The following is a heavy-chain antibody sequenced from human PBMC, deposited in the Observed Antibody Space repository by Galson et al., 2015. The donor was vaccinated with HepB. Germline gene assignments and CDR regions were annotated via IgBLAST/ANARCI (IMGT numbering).Heavy chain of an antibody. CDR2: IYPGDSDT. D-gene: IGHD1-26*01. Sequence: QSGAEVKKPGESLKISCKGSGYSFTTYWIGWVRQMPGKGLEWMGIIYPGDSDTRYSPSFQGQVTISADKSISTAYLQWRSLQASDTAMYYRARHSLVGSTFTAFDIWGQGTMVTVSS. CDR1: GYSFTTYW. CDR3: ARHSLVGSTFTAFDI. J-gene: IGHJ3*02. V-gene: IGHV5-51*01.